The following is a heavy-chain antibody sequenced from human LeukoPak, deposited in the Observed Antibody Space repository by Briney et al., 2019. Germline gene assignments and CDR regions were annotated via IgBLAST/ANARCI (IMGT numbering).Heavy chain of an antibody. CDR3: ARGQVPAARGYNWFDP. CDR2: INARGDT. D-gene: IGHD2-2*01. CDR1: GWSFNDHY. V-gene: IGHV4-34*01. Sequence: SETLSLTCALYGWSFNDHYWNWIRQPPGKGLEWIGAINARGDTNFNPSLRSRVTISVDTPKNQFSLTLSSMIAADTTVYYCARGQVPAARGYNWFDPWGQGTLVTVSS. J-gene: IGHJ5*02.